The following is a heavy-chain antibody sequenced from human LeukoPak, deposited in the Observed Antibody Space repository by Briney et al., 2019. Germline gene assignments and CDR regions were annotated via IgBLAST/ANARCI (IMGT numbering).Heavy chain of an antibody. J-gene: IGHJ5*02. CDR1: GFTFSGSA. CDR2: IRSKANSYAT. D-gene: IGHD2-2*01. CDR3: TRGYCSSTSCPNEA. Sequence: GGSLRLSCAASGFTFSGSAMHWVRQASGKGLEWVGRIRSKANSYATAYAASVKGRFTISRDDSKNTAYLQMNSLKTEDTAGYYCTRGYCSSTSCPNEAWGQGTLVTVSS. V-gene: IGHV3-73*01.